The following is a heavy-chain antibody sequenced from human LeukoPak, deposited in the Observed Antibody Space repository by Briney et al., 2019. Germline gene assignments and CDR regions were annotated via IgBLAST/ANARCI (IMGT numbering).Heavy chain of an antibody. CDR3: PTLHEGIVVVPAANDAFDI. V-gene: IGHV3-23*01. CDR2: ISGSGGST. CDR1: GFTFSSYA. D-gene: IGHD2-2*01. Sequence: GGSLRLSCAASGFTFSSYAMSWGRQAPGKGLEWVSAISGSGGSTYYADSVKGRFTSSRDNSKTSLYLPMTSLRAEDKAVYYCPTLHEGIVVVPAANDAFDIWGQGTKVTVSS. J-gene: IGHJ3*02.